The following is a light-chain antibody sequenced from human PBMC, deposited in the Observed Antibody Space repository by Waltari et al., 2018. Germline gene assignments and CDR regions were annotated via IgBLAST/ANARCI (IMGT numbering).Light chain of an antibody. V-gene: IGLV3-21*01. J-gene: IGLJ2*01. CDR1: NIGYYS. Sequence: SYVLTQPPSVSVAPGKTATITCGGTNIGYYSVHWYQQRPGQAPVLFVHDDRDRPSGIPERFSGSTSGKSATLTITRVEAGDEADYYCQVWDSRSDHVVFGGGTKLTVL. CDR2: DDR. CDR3: QVWDSRSDHVV.